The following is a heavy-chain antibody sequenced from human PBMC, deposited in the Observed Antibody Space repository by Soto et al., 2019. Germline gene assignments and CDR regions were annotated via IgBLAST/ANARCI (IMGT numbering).Heavy chain of an antibody. D-gene: IGHD3-22*01. CDR3: ARQRAYYYDSSGYYRQGYFDY. J-gene: IGHJ4*02. CDR1: GGSISSSSYY. V-gene: IGHV4-39*01. CDR2: IYYSGST. Sequence: SETLSLTCTVSGGSISSSSYYWGWIRQPPGKGLEWIGSIYYSGSTYYNPSLKSRVTISVDTSKNQFSLKLSSVTAADTAVYYCARQRAYYYDSSGYYRQGYFDYWGQGTLVT.